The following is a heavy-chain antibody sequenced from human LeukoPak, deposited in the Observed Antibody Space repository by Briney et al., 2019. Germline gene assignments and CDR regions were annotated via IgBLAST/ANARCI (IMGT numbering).Heavy chain of an antibody. CDR3: ARRGESASYGDYRFDY. Sequence: GGSLRLSCAASGFTFSSFSMIWVRQAPGRGLEWVSAISGSSGLTYYADSVKGRFTISRDNSKNTLFLQMNSLRAEDTAVYYCARRGESASYGDYRFDYWGQGTLVTVSS. CDR2: ISGSSGLT. J-gene: IGHJ4*02. V-gene: IGHV3-23*01. D-gene: IGHD4-17*01. CDR1: GFTFSSFS.